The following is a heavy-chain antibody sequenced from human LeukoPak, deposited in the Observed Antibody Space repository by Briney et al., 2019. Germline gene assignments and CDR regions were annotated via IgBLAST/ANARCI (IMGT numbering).Heavy chain of an antibody. J-gene: IGHJ4*02. V-gene: IGHV3-23*01. CDR2: ISGSGGST. D-gene: IGHD2-8*01. CDR1: GFTFSSYG. CDR3: ARDQHGPLDY. Sequence: GGTLRLSCAASGFTFSSYGMSWVRQAPGKGLEWVSGISGSGGSTYYADSVKGRFTISRDNSKNTLYLQMNSLRAEDTAVYYCARDQHGPLDYWGQGTLVTVSS.